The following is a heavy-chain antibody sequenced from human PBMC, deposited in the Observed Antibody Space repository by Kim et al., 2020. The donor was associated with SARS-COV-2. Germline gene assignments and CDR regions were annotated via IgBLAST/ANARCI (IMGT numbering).Heavy chain of an antibody. Sequence: THSPSPKSRVTISVDTTKTQFSLMLLSVTAADTAVYYCARGARPWYFDYWGQGTLVTVSS. V-gene: IGHV4-34*01. J-gene: IGHJ4*02. CDR3: ARGARPWYFDY.